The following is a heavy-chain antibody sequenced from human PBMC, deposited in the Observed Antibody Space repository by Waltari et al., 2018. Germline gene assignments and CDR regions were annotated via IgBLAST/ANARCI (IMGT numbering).Heavy chain of an antibody. CDR1: GGSISSYY. CDR2: SYTSGST. V-gene: IGHV4-4*07. J-gene: IGHJ5*02. D-gene: IGHD3-3*01. CDR3: ARGGIFGVVTYNWFDP. Sequence: QVQLQESGPGLVKPSETLSLTCPVSGGSISSYYWSWIRQPARKGLEWIGRSYTSGSTNYNPSLKSRVTMSVDTSKNQGSLKLSSVTAADTAVYDCARGGIFGVVTYNWFDPWGQGTLVTVAS.